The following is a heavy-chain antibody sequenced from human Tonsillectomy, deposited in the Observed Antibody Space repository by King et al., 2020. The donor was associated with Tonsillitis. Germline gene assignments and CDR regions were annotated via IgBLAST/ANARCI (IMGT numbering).Heavy chain of an antibody. V-gene: IGHV1-58*01. D-gene: IGHD3-10*01. CDR1: GFTFTGSA. CDR3: AADARITMVRGVIIPDAFDI. J-gene: IGHJ3*02. Sequence: QLVESGPEVKKPGTSVKVSCKASGFTFTGSAVQWVRQARGQRLEWIGWIVVGSDNTNYAQKFQERVTITRDMSTSTVYMELSSLRSEGTAVYYCAADARITMVRGVIIPDAFDIWGQGTMVTVSS. CDR2: IVVGSDNT.